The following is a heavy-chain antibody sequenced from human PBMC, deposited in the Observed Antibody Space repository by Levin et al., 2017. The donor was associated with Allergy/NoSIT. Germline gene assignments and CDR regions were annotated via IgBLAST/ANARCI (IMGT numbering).Heavy chain of an antibody. D-gene: IGHD2-2*03. CDR3: AREDGSTFDF. CDR1: GGSISGGGYH. V-gene: IGHV4-31*03. Sequence: LRLSCTVSGGSISGGGYHWTWIRQHPETGLEWIGYIYYSGSTFYNPSLKSRLMISVDTSKNQFSLNVSSVTAAHTAVYYCAREDGSTFDFWGQGALVTVAS. J-gene: IGHJ4*02. CDR2: IYYSGST.